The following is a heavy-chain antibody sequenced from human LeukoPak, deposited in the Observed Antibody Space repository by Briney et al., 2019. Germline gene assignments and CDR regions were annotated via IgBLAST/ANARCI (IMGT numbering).Heavy chain of an antibody. V-gene: IGHV4-39*01. CDR2: IYYSGST. D-gene: IGHD5-18*01. CDR1: GGSISSSSYY. CDR3: ARQDLGYSSGWGYYFDY. J-gene: IGHJ4*02. Sequence: SETLSLTCTVSGGSISSSSYYWGWIRQPPGKGLEWIGSIYYSGSTYYNPSLKSRVTISVDTSKNQFSLKLSSVTAADTAVYYCARQDLGYSSGWGYYFDYWGQGTLATVSS.